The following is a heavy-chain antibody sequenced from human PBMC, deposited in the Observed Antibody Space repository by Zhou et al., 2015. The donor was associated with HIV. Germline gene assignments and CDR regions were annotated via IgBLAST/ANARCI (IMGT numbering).Heavy chain of an antibody. CDR3: ARGGVDCSSTSCYGLRVPEKSIYYYYGMDV. Sequence: QLVQSGAEVKKPGSSVKVSCKASGGTFSSYAISWVRQAPGQGLEWMGGIIPIFGTANYAQKFQGRVTITADESTSTAYMELSSLRSEDTAVYYCARGGVDCSSTSCYGLRVPEKSIYYYYGMDVWGQGTTVTVSS. V-gene: IGHV1-69*01. CDR2: IIPIFGTA. CDR1: GGTFSSYA. J-gene: IGHJ6*02. D-gene: IGHD2-2*01.